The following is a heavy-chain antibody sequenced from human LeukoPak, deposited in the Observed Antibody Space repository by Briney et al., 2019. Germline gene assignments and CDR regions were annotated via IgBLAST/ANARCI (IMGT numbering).Heavy chain of an antibody. D-gene: IGHD2/OR15-2a*01. CDR2: INPSGGST. J-gene: IGHJ4*02. CDR3: ARHKEVGDYYYFDY. V-gene: IGHV1-46*01. Sequence: ASVKVSCKASGYTFTSYYMHWVRQAPGQGLEWMGIINPSGGSTSYTQKFQGRVTMTRDASTTTVYMELSSLRSQDTAVYYCARHKEVGDYYYFDYWGQGTLVTVSS. CDR1: GYTFTSYY.